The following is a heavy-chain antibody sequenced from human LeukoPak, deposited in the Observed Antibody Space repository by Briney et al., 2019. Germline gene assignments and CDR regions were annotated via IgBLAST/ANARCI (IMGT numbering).Heavy chain of an antibody. D-gene: IGHD6-19*01. CDR3: ANPGLYSSGWPFDY. Sequence: TGGSLRLSCAASGFTFSSYAMHWVRQAPGKGLEWVAVISYDGSNKYYADSVKGRLTISRDNSKNTLYLQMNSLRAEDTAVYYCANPGLYSSGWPFDYWGQGTLVTVSS. J-gene: IGHJ4*02. CDR1: GFTFSSYA. V-gene: IGHV3-30*04. CDR2: ISYDGSNK.